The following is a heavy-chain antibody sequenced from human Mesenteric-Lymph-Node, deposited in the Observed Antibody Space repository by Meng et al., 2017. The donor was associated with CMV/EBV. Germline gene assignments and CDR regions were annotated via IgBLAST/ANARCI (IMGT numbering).Heavy chain of an antibody. V-gene: IGHV3-48*04. Sequence: GESLKISCAASGFSFSDYSMIWVRQAPGKGLEWVSHITSSSSTMYHADSVKGRFTISRDNAKNSLYLQMNSLRAEDTAVYYCAKDGGYYSSDYWGLGTLVTVSS. CDR2: ITSSSSTM. D-gene: IGHD2-15*01. CDR1: GFSFSDYS. J-gene: IGHJ4*02. CDR3: AKDGGYYSSDY.